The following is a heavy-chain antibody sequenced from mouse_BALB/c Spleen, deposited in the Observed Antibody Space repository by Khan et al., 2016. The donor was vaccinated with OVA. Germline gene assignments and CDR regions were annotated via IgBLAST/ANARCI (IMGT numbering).Heavy chain of an antibody. CDR1: GYSFTGYF. D-gene: IGHD1-1*01. CDR2: INPHIGET. V-gene: IGHV1-20*02. CDR3: ARIYRSDCDY. Sequence: VQLKQSGPELVKPGASVKISCKASGYSFTGYFMNWVMQSHGKSLEWIGRINPHIGETFYNQKFKGKATLTVDDSSSTAHMELRSLASEDSAVYYCARIYRSDCDYWGQGTTVTVSS. J-gene: IGHJ2*01.